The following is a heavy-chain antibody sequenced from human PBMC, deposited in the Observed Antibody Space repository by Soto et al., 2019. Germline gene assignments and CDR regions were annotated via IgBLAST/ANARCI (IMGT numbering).Heavy chain of an antibody. CDR1: GYTFTSYY. CDR2: INPSGGST. V-gene: IGHV1-46*01. Sequence: ASVKVSCKASGYTFTSYYMHWVRQAPGQGLEWMGIINPSGGSTSYAQKFQGRVTMTRDTSTSTVYMELSSLRSEDTAVYYCARDISTTYYYDCCGYTPNHMYGVYVWGQGTTVTVSS. D-gene: IGHD3-22*01. J-gene: IGHJ6*02. CDR3: ARDISTTYYYDCCGYTPNHMYGVYV.